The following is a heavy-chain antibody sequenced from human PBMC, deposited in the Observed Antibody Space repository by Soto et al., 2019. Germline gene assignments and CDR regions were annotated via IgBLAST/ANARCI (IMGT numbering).Heavy chain of an antibody. Sequence: GGSLRLSCAASGFTFTSYDMHWVRQAPGKGLEWLALILHDGSAEYYADSVKGRFTISRDNSRSTLYLQMNSLRAEDTAVYYCARSRDGYSFYFYYGMDGWGQGTTVTVSS. CDR2: ILHDGSAE. V-gene: IGHV3-30*03. CDR3: ARSRDGYSFYFYYGMDG. J-gene: IGHJ6*02. D-gene: IGHD4-4*01. CDR1: GFTFTSYD.